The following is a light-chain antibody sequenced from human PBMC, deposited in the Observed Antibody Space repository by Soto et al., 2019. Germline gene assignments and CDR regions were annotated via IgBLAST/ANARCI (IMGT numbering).Light chain of an antibody. CDR3: SSYTSSMTNV. Sequence: QSALTQPASLPGSPRQSITISCTGTSSDVGGYNSVSWYQHHPGRAPNLILYDVGDRPSGVSYRVSGSKPGNTASLTISGLQAADEADYFCSSYTSSMTNVFGSGTKHTVL. CDR2: DVG. J-gene: IGLJ1*01. CDR1: SSDVGGYNS. V-gene: IGLV2-14*03.